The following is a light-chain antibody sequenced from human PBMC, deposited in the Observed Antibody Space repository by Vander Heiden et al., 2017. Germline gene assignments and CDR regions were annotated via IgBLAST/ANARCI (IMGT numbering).Light chain of an antibody. CDR3: QVWDSSSDHRV. CDR1: NIGSKS. J-gene: IGLJ2*01. CDR2: DDS. V-gene: IGLV3-21*02. Sequence: SYLLTQPPSVSVAPGETARISCGGTNIGSKSVHWYQQKPGPAPVLVVYDDSDRPSGIPERFSGSNSGNTATLTISRVEAGDEADYYCQVWDSSSDHRVFGGGTKLTGL.